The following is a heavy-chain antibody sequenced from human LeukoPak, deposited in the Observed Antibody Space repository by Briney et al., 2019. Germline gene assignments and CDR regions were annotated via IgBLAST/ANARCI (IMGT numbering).Heavy chain of an antibody. D-gene: IGHD2-8*02. CDR2: INHSGST. CDR1: GGSISSSSYY. V-gene: IGHV4-39*07. J-gene: IGHJ4*02. CDR3: ARGITGFDY. Sequence: SETLSLTCTVSGGSISSSSYYWGWIRQPPGKGLEWIGEINHSGSTNYNPSLKSRVTISVDTSKNQFSLKLSSVTAADTAVYYCARGITGFDYWGQGTLVTVSS.